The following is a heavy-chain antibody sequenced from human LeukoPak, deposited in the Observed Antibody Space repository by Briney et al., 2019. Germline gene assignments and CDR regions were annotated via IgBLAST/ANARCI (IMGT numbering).Heavy chain of an antibody. CDR2: IFSRSESI. J-gene: IGHJ4*02. Sequence: PGGSLRLSCAASGFNFGAYTINWVRQAPGKGPEWVSGIFSRSESILHADLVKGRFTISRDNAKNLLYMQMDSLRVEDTAVYYCARDFFHSSESRPFDYWGQGTLVTVSS. CDR3: ARDFFHSSESRPFDY. V-gene: IGHV3-21*06. CDR1: GFNFGAYT. D-gene: IGHD3-22*01.